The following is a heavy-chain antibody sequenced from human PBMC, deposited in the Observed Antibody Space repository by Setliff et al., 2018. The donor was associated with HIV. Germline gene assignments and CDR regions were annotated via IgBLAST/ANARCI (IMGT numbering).Heavy chain of an antibody. D-gene: IGHD6-25*01. V-gene: IGHV4-38-2*01. J-gene: IGHJ4*02. CDR2: ITYSGSA. CDR1: GYSISSGYY. Sequence: PSETLSLTCAVSGYSISSGYYWGWIRQPPGKGLEWIGYITYSGSAYYNPSLKSRVTISIDTSNNQISLRLRSVTAADTAVFYCARMSVSAAVYFDSWGQGTLVTVSS. CDR3: ARMSVSAAVYFDS.